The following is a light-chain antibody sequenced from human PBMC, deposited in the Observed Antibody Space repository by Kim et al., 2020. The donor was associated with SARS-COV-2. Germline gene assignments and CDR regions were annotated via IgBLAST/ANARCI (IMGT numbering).Light chain of an antibody. Sequence: VKLTCTLSSGHSSYAIEWHQQQPEKGPRYLMKLNSDGSHSKGDGIPDRFSGSSSGAERYLTISSLQSEDEADYYCQTWGTGMNWVFGGGTQLTVL. V-gene: IGLV4-69*01. CDR1: SGHSSYA. CDR3: QTWGTGMNWV. CDR2: LNSDGSH. J-gene: IGLJ3*02.